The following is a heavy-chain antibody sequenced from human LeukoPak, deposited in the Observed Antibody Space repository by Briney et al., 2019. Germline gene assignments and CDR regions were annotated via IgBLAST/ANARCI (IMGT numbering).Heavy chain of an antibody. Sequence: ASVKVSCKASGYTFTSYYIHWVRQAPGQGLEWRGIINPSGGGTTYAQKFQGRVTVTRDTSTSTVYMELTSLRSEDTAVYYCARVGYSGYDPDNYYYYGMDVWGQGTTVTVSS. CDR2: INPSGGGT. CDR1: GYTFTSYY. D-gene: IGHD5-12*01. V-gene: IGHV1-46*01. CDR3: ARVGYSGYDPDNYYYYGMDV. J-gene: IGHJ6*02.